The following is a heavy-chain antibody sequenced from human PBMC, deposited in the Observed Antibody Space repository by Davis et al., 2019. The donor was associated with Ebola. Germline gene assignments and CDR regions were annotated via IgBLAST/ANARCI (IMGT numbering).Heavy chain of an antibody. CDR2: ISSGRTTL. CDR1: GFSFNRYD. J-gene: IGHJ4*02. CDR3: AKEKVSGSSYYIDS. V-gene: IGHV3-48*01. D-gene: IGHD3-10*01. Sequence: GESLKISCVASGFSFNRYDMNWVRQAPGKGLEWVSYISSGRTTLKYADSVKGRFTISRDNSKNTLFLQMNSLRAEDTAVYYCAKEKVSGSSYYIDSWGQGTLVTVSS.